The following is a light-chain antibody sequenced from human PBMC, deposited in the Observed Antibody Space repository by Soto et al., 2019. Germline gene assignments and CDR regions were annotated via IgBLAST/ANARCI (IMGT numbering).Light chain of an antibody. CDR3: AAWDDSLNGWV. CDR1: SSNIGTNY. V-gene: IGLV1-47*01. J-gene: IGLJ3*02. CDR2: RNN. Sequence: QSVLTQPPSASGTPGQRVTISCSGSSSNIGTNYEYWYQQFPGTAPKLLIYRNNQRPSGVPDRFSASKSGTSASLAISGLRSEDEADYYCAAWDDSLNGWVFGGGTKLTVL.